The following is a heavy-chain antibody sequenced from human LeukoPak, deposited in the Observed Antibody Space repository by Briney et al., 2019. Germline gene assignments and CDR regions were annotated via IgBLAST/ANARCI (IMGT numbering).Heavy chain of an antibody. D-gene: IGHD1-1*01. V-gene: IGHV1-8*01. Sequence: ASVKVSCKASGYTFTSHHINWVRQATGQGFEWMGWMNPESGNTDFAQKFQGRFTMTWDTSLSTAYMELSSLTSEDTAVYYCARGRPTNLNGIYWGQGTLGSVSS. J-gene: IGHJ4*02. CDR1: GYTFTSHH. CDR3: ARGRPTNLNGIY. CDR2: MNPESGNT.